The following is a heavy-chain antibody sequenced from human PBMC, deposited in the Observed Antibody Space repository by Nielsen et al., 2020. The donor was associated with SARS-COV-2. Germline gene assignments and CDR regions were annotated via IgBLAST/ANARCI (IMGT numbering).Heavy chain of an antibody. CDR2: ISAYNGNT. CDR1: GYTFTSYG. D-gene: IGHD3-3*01. V-gene: IGHV1-18*01. CDR3: ARDWSIFVDYYGMDV. Sequence: ASVKVSCKASGYTFTSYGISWVRQAPGQGREWMGWISAYNGNTNYAQKLQGRVTMTTDTSTSTAYMELRSLRSDDTAVYYCARDWSIFVDYYGMDVWGQGTTVTVSS. J-gene: IGHJ6*02.